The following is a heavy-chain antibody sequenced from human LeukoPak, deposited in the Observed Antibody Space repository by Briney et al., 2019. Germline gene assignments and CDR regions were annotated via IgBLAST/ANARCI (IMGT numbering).Heavy chain of an antibody. CDR2: INHSGST. Sequence: PSETLSLTCAVYGGSFSGYYWSWIRQPPGKGLEWIGEINHSGSTNYNPSLKSRVTISVDTSKNQFSLKLSSATAADTAVYYCARGRSGYYGSGSQIDYWGQGTLVTVSS. CDR1: GGSFSGYY. V-gene: IGHV4-34*01. CDR3: ARGRSGYYGSGSQIDY. D-gene: IGHD3-10*01. J-gene: IGHJ4*02.